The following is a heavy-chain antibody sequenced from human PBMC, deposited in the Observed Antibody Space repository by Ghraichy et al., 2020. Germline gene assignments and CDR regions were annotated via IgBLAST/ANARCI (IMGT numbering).Heavy chain of an antibody. CDR2: IWGDGSNK. J-gene: IGHJ6*02. D-gene: IGHD6-13*01. Sequence: GGSLRLSCAASGFTFSSYGMHWVRQAPGKGLEWVAVIWGDGSNKFYAESVRGRFTTSRDNSKNMVYLQMNSLRVEDTAVYYCARQQIAGYYYYGMDVWGQGSTVTVSS. V-gene: IGHV3-33*01. CDR3: ARQQIAGYYYYGMDV. CDR1: GFTFSSYG.